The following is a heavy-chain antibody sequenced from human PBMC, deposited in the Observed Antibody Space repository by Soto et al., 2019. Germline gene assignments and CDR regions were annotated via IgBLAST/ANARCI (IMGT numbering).Heavy chain of an antibody. Sequence: QVQVVQSGAEVKKPGSSVKVSCKVSGGIFTNNAISWVRQAPGQGLEWLGGVIPLFDTAYYAQIFRGRLKSCADGSTTAAYVVLSGLTSADPAVYFCGTGGHNDGYNFFLSIDVWCQGTTVTAS. V-gene: IGHV1-69*01. J-gene: IGHJ6*02. CDR1: GGIFTNNA. CDR2: VIPLFDTA. D-gene: IGHD5-18*01. CDR3: GTGGHNDGYNFFLSIDV.